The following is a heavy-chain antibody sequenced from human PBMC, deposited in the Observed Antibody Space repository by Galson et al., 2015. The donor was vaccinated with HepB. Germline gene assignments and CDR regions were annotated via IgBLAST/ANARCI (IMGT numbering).Heavy chain of an antibody. D-gene: IGHD5-18*01. CDR2: ITSRGSTI. V-gene: IGHV3-11*01. CDR1: GFTFSDYY. J-gene: IGHJ6*03. CDR3: CTAMPKGISYYYNMDV. Sequence: SLRLSCAASGFTFSDYYMSWIRQAPGKGLEWVSYITSRGSTIYYADSVKGRFTISRDNAKNSLYLQMNSLRAEDTAVYYCCTAMPKGISYYYNMDVWGKGTTVTVSS.